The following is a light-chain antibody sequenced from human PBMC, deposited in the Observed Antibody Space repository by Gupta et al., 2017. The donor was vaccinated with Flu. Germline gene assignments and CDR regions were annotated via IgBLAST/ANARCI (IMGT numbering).Light chain of an antibody. Sequence: SHILTQAPSVSVAPGQTARITCGINNIGSKSVHWYQQKPGQAPVVVVYDDTDRPSGIPERFSGSNSGNTATLTISRVEDGDEADYFCQVWDSSSDHPVVFGGGTKLTVL. CDR3: QVWDSSSDHPVV. CDR1: NIGSKS. V-gene: IGLV3-21*02. CDR2: DDT. J-gene: IGLJ2*01.